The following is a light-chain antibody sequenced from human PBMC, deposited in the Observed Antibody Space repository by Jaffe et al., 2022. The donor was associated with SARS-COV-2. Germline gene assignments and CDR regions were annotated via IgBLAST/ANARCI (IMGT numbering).Light chain of an antibody. CDR1: QGITRW. CDR3: QQANSFPLT. J-gene: IGKJ4*01. CDR2: AAS. Sequence: DIQMTQSPSSVSASVGDRVTITCRASQGITRWLAWYQQTPGKAPKLLIYAASNLQSGVPSRFSGSGSGTVFTLTISSLHPEDFATYYCQQANSFPLTFGGGTKVEIK. V-gene: IGKV1D-12*01.